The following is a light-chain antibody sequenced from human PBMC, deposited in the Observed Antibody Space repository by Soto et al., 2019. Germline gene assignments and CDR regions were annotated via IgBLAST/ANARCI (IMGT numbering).Light chain of an antibody. CDR3: QQNYNTLIT. CDR2: AAS. Sequence: DIQMTQSPSTLSASVGDRVTITCRASQSISIWLAWYQQKSGKAPKLLIYAASSLHTGVPSRFSGSGSGTDFTLTISNLQPEDFTTYYCQQNYNTLITFGQGTRLEIK. J-gene: IGKJ5*01. V-gene: IGKV1-39*01. CDR1: QSISIW.